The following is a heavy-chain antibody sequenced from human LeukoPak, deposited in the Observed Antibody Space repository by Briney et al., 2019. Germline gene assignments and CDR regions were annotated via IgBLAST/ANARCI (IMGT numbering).Heavy chain of an antibody. CDR2: INHSGST. CDR3: ARNGDYGDY. J-gene: IGHJ4*02. V-gene: IGHV4-34*01. Sequence: SETLSLTCAVYGGSFSGYYWSWIRQPPGKGLEWIGEINHSGSTNYNPSLKSRVTISVDTSKNQFSLKLSSVTAADTAVYYCARNGDYGDYWGQGTLVTVSS. D-gene: IGHD4-17*01. CDR1: GGSFSGYY.